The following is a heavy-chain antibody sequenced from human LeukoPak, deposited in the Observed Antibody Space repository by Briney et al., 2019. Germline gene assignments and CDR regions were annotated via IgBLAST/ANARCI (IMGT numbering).Heavy chain of an antibody. J-gene: IGHJ4*02. CDR2: ISSSGSTI. D-gene: IGHD3-22*01. Sequence: PGGSLRLSCAASGFTFSSYEMNWVRQAPGKGLEWVSYISSSGSTIYYADSVKGRFTISRDNAKNSLYLQMNSLRAEDTAVYYCAREPPYYDSSGSYDYWGQGTLVTVSS. V-gene: IGHV3-48*03. CDR1: GFTFSSYE. CDR3: AREPPYYDSSGSYDY.